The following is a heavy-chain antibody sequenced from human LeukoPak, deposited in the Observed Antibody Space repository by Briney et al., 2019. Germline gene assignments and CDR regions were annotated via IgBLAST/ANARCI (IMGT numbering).Heavy chain of an antibody. J-gene: IGHJ5*02. CDR2: IYYSGNT. D-gene: IGHD3-3*01. Sequence: SETLSLTCTVSGGSISSYYWSWIRQPPGKGLEWIGYIYYSGNTNYNPPLKSRVTISVDTSKNQFSLKLSSVTAADTAVYYCARRITIFGVAPPGSWFDPWGQGTLVTVSS. V-gene: IGHV4-59*08. CDR3: ARRITIFGVAPPGSWFDP. CDR1: GGSISSYY.